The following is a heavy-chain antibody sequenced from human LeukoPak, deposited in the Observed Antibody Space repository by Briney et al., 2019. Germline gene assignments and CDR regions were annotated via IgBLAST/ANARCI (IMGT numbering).Heavy chain of an antibody. Sequence: GGSLILSCVASGFTFSSYDMSWVRQAPGKGLEWVSAISGSGGSIYYPDSVKGRFTISRDNSKNALYLQMNSPRAEDTAIYYCARDKYSTSPQDHWGQGTLVSVSS. D-gene: IGHD2/OR15-2a*01. CDR2: ISGSGGSI. J-gene: IGHJ4*02. CDR3: ARDKYSTSPQDH. CDR1: GFTFSSYD. V-gene: IGHV3-23*01.